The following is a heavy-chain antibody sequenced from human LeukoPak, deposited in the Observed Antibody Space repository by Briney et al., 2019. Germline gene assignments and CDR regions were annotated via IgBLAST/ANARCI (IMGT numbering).Heavy chain of an antibody. CDR3: ARLPYSSSSFDY. CDR2: IYYSGST. CDR1: GGSISSYY. J-gene: IGHJ4*02. V-gene: IGHV4-59*08. D-gene: IGHD6-6*01. Sequence: PSETLSLTCTVSGGSISSYYWSWLRQPPGKGLEWIGYIYYSGSTNYNPSLKSRVTISVDTSKNQFSLKLSSVTAADTAVYYCARLPYSSSSFDYWGQGTLVTVSS.